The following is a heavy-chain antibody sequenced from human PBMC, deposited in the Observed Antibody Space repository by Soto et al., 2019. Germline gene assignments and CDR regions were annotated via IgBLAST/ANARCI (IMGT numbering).Heavy chain of an antibody. CDR3: ARAYNPTATGIYYGMDV. CDR1: GYTFTSYG. V-gene: IGHV1-18*01. Sequence: QVQLVQSGAEVKKPGASVKVSCKASGYTFTSYGISWVRQAPGQGLEWMGWISAYNGNTNYAQKLQGRVTMTTDTPTSTAYMELRSLRSDDTAVYYCARAYNPTATGIYYGMDVWGQGTTVTVSS. D-gene: IGHD1-20*01. J-gene: IGHJ6*02. CDR2: ISAYNGNT.